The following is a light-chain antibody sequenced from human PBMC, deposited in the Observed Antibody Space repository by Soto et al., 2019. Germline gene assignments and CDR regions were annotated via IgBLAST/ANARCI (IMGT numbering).Light chain of an antibody. CDR3: QQCATSPLT. Sequence: EIVLTQSPGTLSLSPGERATLSCRASQNIANNYVAWYQQKPGQAPRLLIDDASRRTTGTPDRFSGSGSGTDFTLTISRLEPEDFGVYYCQQCATSPLTFGQGTKVEI. CDR2: DAS. J-gene: IGKJ1*01. CDR1: QNIANNY. V-gene: IGKV3-20*01.